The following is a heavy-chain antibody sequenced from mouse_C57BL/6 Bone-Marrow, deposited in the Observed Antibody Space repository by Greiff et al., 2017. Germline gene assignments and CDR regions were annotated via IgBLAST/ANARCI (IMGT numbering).Heavy chain of an antibody. CDR2: IYPGDGDT. V-gene: IGHV1-80*01. CDR1: GYAISSYW. J-gene: IGHJ4*01. Sequence: QVQLQQSGAELVKPGASVKFSCKASGYAISSYWMNWVKQRPGKGLEWIGQIYPGDGDTNYNGKFKGKATLTADKSSSTAYMQLSSLTSEDTAVYFCATGGLRYYDLDYWGQGTSVTVSS. CDR3: ATGGLRYYDLDY.